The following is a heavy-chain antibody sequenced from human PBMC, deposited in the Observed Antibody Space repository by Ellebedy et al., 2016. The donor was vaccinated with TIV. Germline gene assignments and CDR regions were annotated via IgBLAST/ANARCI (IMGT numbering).Heavy chain of an antibody. CDR3: ARDRIQLWLSNHDYYYGMDV. CDR1: GYTFTSYG. J-gene: IGHJ6*02. D-gene: IGHD5-18*01. Sequence: ASVKVSXXASGYTFTSYGISWVRQAPGQGLEWMGWISAYNGNTNYAQKLQGRVTMTTDTSTSTAYMELRSLRSDDTAVYYCARDRIQLWLSNHDYYYGMDVWGQGTTVTVSS. V-gene: IGHV1-18*01. CDR2: ISAYNGNT.